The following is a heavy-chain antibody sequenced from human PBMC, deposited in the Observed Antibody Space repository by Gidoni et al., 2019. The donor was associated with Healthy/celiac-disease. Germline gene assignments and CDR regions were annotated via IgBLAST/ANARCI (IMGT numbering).Heavy chain of an antibody. D-gene: IGHD3-16*01. CDR2: IRSISIYR. CDR3: ARDVEYIWGSYPYYFDY. CDR1: GFPFSSYS. Sequence: EVQLVESGGGLVKPGGSLRLSCAASGFPFSSYSINLVRQDPGKGLEWVSSIRSISIYRDYADSVKGRFTRSRDNAKNSLYLQMNSLRAEDTAVDYCARDVEYIWGSYPYYFDYWGQGTLVTVSS. V-gene: IGHV3-21*01. J-gene: IGHJ4*02.